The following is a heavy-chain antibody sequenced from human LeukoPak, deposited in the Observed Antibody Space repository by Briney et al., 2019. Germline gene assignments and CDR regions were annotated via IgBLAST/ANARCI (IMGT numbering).Heavy chain of an antibody. J-gene: IGHJ3*02. CDR2: IKQDGSEK. Sequence: GGSLRLSCAASGFSFSSYAMSWVRQAPGKGLEWVANIKQDGSEKYYVDSVKGRFTISRDNAKNSVYLQMNSLRAEDTAVYYCARLLRGGTSGYAFDIWGQGTMVTVSS. V-gene: IGHV3-7*01. CDR3: ARLLRGGTSGYAFDI. CDR1: GFSFSSYA. D-gene: IGHD1-7*01.